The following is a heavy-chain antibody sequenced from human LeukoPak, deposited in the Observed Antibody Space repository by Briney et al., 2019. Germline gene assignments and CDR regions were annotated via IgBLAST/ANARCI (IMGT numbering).Heavy chain of an antibody. CDR2: IYYSGST. J-gene: IGHJ4*02. CDR3: ARDQDSSGYHESNFDY. V-gene: IGHV4-59*12. Sequence: SETLSLTCTVSGGSISSYYWSWIRQPPGKGLEWIGYIYYSGSTNYNPSLKSRVTISVDTSKNQFSLKLSSVTAADTAVYYCARDQDSSGYHESNFDYWGQGTLVTVSS. CDR1: GGSISSYY. D-gene: IGHD3-22*01.